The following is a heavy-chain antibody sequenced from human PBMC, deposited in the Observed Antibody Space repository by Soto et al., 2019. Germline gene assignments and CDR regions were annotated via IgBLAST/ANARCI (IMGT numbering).Heavy chain of an antibody. D-gene: IGHD3-3*01. CDR2: IYDSGST. Sequence: QVQLQESGPGLVKPSQTLSLTCTVSGGSISSGGYYWSWIRQHPGKGLEWIGYIYDSGSTYYNPSLKSRVTRSGDTSKYPFSLKLSSVTAADTAVYYCARESAVTIFGVVILSGGFDPWGQGTLVTVSS. V-gene: IGHV4-31*03. J-gene: IGHJ5*02. CDR3: ARESAVTIFGVVILSGGFDP. CDR1: GGSISSGGYY.